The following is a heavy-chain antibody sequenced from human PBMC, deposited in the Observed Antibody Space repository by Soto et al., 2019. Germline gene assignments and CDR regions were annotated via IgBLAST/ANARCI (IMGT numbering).Heavy chain of an antibody. CDR1: GYTFKDYY. CDR2: INSNTGGT. V-gene: IGHV1-2*02. CDR3: ARESVVTGTHHFDS. Sequence: ASVKVSCKASGYTFKDYYMHWVRQAPGQGLEWMGWINSNTGGTNNAQKFQGRVTMTRDTSISTAYMELSRLRPDDTAVYYCARESVVTGTHHFDSWGQGTMVTVSS. D-gene: IGHD1-7*01. J-gene: IGHJ4*02.